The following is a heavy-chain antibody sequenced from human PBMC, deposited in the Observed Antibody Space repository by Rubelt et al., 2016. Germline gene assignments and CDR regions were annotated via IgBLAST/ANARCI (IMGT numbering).Heavy chain of an antibody. CDR1: GFTFSSYA. D-gene: IGHD7-27*01. V-gene: IGHV3-30*04. CDR3: AREMSWGGDNYGVDV. CDR2: ISYDGNNK. Sequence: QVQLVESGGGVVQPGRSLRLSCAASGFTFSSYAIHWVRQAPGKGLQWVAVISYDGNNKYYADSVKGRFTVSRDNSKNTLYLQMNSLRTEDTAVDYCAREMSWGGDNYGVDVWGQGTTVTVSS. J-gene: IGHJ6*02.